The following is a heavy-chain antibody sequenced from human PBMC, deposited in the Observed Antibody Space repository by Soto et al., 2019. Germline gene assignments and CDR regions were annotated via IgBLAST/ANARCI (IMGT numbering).Heavy chain of an antibody. D-gene: IGHD6-19*01. V-gene: IGHV3-7*05. CDR2: IKQDGSEE. CDR3: ARDYVESRAEWQVLTYDS. Sequence: EVQLVESGGGLVQPGGSLRLSCSASGFTFSSYWMSWVRQAPGKGLEWVANIKQDGSEEYYVDSVKGRFTICRDNAKSSLYLQMNSLRAEDTAVYYCARDYVESRAEWQVLTYDSWCQGTLVTVSS. CDR1: GFTFSSYW. J-gene: IGHJ4*02.